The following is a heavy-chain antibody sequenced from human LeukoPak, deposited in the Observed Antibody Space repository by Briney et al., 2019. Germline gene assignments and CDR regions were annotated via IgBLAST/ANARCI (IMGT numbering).Heavy chain of an antibody. J-gene: IGHJ4*02. CDR2: INGGAGGT. Sequence: GGSLRLSCAVSGITLSNYGMSWVRQAPGKGLERVAGINGGAGGTTYAAVVNSGFTISRDNNKNTLFLQMNGLRAEDTAVYFCAKRGVVIRVILVGFYKEAYYFDSWGQGALVTVSS. V-gene: IGHV3-23*01. D-gene: IGHD3-10*01. CDR1: GITLSNYG. CDR3: AKRGVVIRVILVGFYKEAYYFDS.